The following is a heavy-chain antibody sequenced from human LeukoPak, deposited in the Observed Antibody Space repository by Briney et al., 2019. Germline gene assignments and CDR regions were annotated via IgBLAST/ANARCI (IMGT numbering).Heavy chain of an antibody. CDR2: IKQDGSEK. CDR1: GFTFDDYG. Sequence: PGGSLRLSCAASGFTFDDYGMSWVRQAPGKGLEWVANIKQDGSEKYYVDSVKGRFTISRDNAKNSLYLQMNSLRAEDTAVYYCARAGIAVAGIDYWGQGTLVTVSS. V-gene: IGHV3-7*01. J-gene: IGHJ4*02. CDR3: ARAGIAVAGIDY. D-gene: IGHD6-19*01.